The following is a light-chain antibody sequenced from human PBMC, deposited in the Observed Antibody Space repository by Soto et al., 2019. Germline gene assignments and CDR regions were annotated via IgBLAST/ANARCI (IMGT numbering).Light chain of an antibody. CDR3: QQYCSSPLT. V-gene: IGKV3-20*01. Sequence: EIVLTQSPGTLSLSPGERATLSCRASQSVSSSYLACYQQKPGQAPMLLIYGASSRATGIPDRFSGSGSGTDSTLTISRLAPEDFGVYYCQQYCSSPLTFGGGTKVEIK. CDR2: GAS. J-gene: IGKJ4*01. CDR1: QSVSSSY.